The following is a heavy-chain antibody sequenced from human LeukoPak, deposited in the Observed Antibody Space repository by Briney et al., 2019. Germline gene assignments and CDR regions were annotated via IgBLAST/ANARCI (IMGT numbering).Heavy chain of an antibody. V-gene: IGHV4-59*01. J-gene: IGHJ4*02. Sequence: PSETLSLTCTVSGGSISSYYWSWIRQPPGKGLEWIGYIYYSGSTNYNPSLKSRVTISVDTSKNQFSLKLSSVTAEDTAVYYCARAVLVDDSSGYYYFDYWGQGTLVTVSS. CDR2: IYYSGST. CDR1: GGSISSYY. CDR3: ARAVLVDDSSGYYYFDY. D-gene: IGHD3-22*01.